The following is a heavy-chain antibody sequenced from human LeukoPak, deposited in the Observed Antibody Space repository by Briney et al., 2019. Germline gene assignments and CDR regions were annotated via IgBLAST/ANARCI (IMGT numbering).Heavy chain of an antibody. D-gene: IGHD6-19*01. J-gene: IGHJ6*02. V-gene: IGHV1-8*01. CDR1: GYTFTSYD. CDR2: MNPNSGNT. Sequence: AAVKVSCKASGYTFTSYDINWVRQATGQGLEWMGWMNPNSGNTGYAQKFQGRVTMTRNTSIRTAYMELSSLRSEDTAVYYCARWGWSERGYYYGMDVWGQGTTVTVSS. CDR3: ARWGWSERGYYYGMDV.